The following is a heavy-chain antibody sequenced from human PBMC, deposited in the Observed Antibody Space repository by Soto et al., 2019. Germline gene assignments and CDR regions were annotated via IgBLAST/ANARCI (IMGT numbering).Heavy chain of an antibody. J-gene: IGHJ4*02. CDR2: IYYSGST. D-gene: IGHD3-3*01. Sequence: QLQLQESGPGLVKPSETLSLTCTVSGGSISSSIYYWGWIRQPPGKGLEWIGSIYYSGSTYYNPSLKSRVTISVDTSKNQFSLKLSSVTAADTAVYYCARRSQYDFWSGARGPFDYWGQGPLVTVSS. CDR3: ARRSQYDFWSGARGPFDY. CDR1: GGSISSSIYY. V-gene: IGHV4-39*01.